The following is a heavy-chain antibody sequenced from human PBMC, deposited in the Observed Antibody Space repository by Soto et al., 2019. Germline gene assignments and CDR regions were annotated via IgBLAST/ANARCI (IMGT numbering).Heavy chain of an antibody. Sequence: VGSLRLSCVVSGDSFDTYVMNWVRQAPGKGLEWVSAVTGSGVTTWYAESFKGRFTISRDNSKNTVFLQMNSLTAEDTALYYCTKSQSGSYFAAFDIWGQGTVVTVSS. V-gene: IGHV3-23*01. CDR1: GDSFDTYV. CDR3: TKSQSGSYFAAFDI. D-gene: IGHD3-10*01. J-gene: IGHJ3*02. CDR2: VTGSGVTT.